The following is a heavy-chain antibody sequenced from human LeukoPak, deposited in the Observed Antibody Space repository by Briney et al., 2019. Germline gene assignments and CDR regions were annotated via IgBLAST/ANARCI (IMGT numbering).Heavy chain of an antibody. V-gene: IGHV4-59*01. Sequence: SETLSLTCTVSGGSISSYYWSWIRQPPGKGLEWIGYIYYSGSTNYNPSLKSRVTISVDTSKNQFSLKLSSVTAADTAVYYCARTYSSSSGDYYYYYMDVWGKGTTVTVSS. D-gene: IGHD6-6*01. CDR3: ARTYSSSSGDYYYYYMDV. CDR1: GGSISSYY. J-gene: IGHJ6*03. CDR2: IYYSGST.